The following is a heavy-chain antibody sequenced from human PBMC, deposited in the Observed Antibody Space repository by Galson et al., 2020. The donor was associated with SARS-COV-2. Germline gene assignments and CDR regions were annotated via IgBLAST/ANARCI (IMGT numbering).Heavy chain of an antibody. CDR2: INSSGST. J-gene: IGHJ4*02. V-gene: IGHV4-34*01. CDR3: AREENFFRVVTATRMCDLDD. CDR1: GGSFSGYY. Sequence: SETLSLTCAVYGGSFSGYYWSWIRQPPGKGLEWVGEINSSGSTNYNPSLKSRVTISVDTSKNHFSLKLSSVTAADTAVYYCAREENFFRVVTATRMCDLDDWGRGTLATVSS. D-gene: IGHD2-21*02.